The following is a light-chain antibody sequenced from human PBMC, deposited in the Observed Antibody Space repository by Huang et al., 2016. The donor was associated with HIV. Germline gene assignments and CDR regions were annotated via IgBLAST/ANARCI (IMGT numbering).Light chain of an antibody. CDR2: WAS. Sequence: DIVMTQSPDSLAVSLGERATINCKSSQSVFYSSNNKNYLVWYQQKPGQPPKLHIYWASTRESGVPDRFSGSGSGTDFTLTISSLQAEDVAVYYCQQYYSTPITFAQGTRLEIK. V-gene: IGKV4-1*01. J-gene: IGKJ5*01. CDR1: QSVFYSSNNKNY. CDR3: QQYYSTPIT.